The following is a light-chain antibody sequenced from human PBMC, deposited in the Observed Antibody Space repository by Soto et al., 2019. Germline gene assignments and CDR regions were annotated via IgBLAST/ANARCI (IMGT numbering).Light chain of an antibody. CDR3: QKYNNWPET. V-gene: IGKV3-15*01. CDR2: DAS. J-gene: IGKJ1*01. Sequence: ESVMKQSPATLSVSPGEGATLSCRASQSVGNNLAWYQQKPGQAPRLLIYDASIRATGVPARFSGSGSGTEFTLTISSLQSEDFAVYFCQKYNNWPETFGQRTKVDI. CDR1: QSVGNN.